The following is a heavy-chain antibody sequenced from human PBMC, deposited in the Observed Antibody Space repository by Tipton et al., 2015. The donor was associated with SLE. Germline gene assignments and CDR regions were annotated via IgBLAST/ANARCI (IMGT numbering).Heavy chain of an antibody. Sequence: GLVKPSETLSLTCAVYGGSFSGYYWSWIRQPPGKGLEWIGEINHSGSTNYNPSLKSRVTISVDTSKNQFSLKLSSVTAADTAVYYCARGPDYYDSSGYPYWGQGTLVTVSS. J-gene: IGHJ4*02. CDR1: GGSFSGYY. V-gene: IGHV4-34*01. D-gene: IGHD3-22*01. CDR3: ARGPDYYDSSGYPY. CDR2: INHSGST.